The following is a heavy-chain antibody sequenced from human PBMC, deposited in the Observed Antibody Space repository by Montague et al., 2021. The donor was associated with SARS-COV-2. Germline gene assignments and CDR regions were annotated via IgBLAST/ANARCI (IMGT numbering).Heavy chain of an antibody. D-gene: IGHD1-14*01. CDR3: ARETMTADAFDI. CDR1: GASVSSSD. J-gene: IGHJ3*02. V-gene: IGHV4-59*02. Sequence: SETLSLTCTVSGASVSSSDWGWIRQSPGKGLEWIGYFYSVGSTDYNPSLKSRVTISRDTSKNQFSLKVRPMTAADTAIYYCARETMTADAFDIWGQGTMVTVSS. CDR2: FYSVGST.